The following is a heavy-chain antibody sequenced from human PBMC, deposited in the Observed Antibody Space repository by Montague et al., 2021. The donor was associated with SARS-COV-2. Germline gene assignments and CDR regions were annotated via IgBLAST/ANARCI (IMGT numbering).Heavy chain of an antibody. Sequence: TLSLTCTVSGDSITSDSYCWSWIRQPAGKGLEWIGHIYPSGSTNYNPSLRSRVTLSVDTSKKRFSLRLSSVSAADTAMYYCARDWWGTGGILSGWGQGTLATVSS. CDR1: GDSITSDSYC. CDR3: ARDWWGTGGILSG. D-gene: IGHD2-8*02. J-gene: IGHJ4*02. CDR2: IYPSGST. V-gene: IGHV4-61*09.